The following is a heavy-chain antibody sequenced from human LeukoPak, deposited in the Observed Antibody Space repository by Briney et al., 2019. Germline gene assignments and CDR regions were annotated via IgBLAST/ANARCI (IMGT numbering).Heavy chain of an antibody. V-gene: IGHV3-15*01. D-gene: IGHD3-10*01. CDR1: GFTFSTYW. CDR3: AAGGRV. Sequence: NPGGSLRLSCSASGFTFSTYWMSWVRQAPGKGLEWVGRIQSKTDGGTTEYAAPVKGRFTISRDDSTNTLYLQMNSLKTEDTGVYYCAAGGRVWGQGTTVTVSS. CDR2: IQSKTDGGTT. J-gene: IGHJ6*02.